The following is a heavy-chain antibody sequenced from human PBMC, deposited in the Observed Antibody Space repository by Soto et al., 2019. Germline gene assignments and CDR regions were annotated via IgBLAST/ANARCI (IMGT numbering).Heavy chain of an antibody. J-gene: IGHJ4*02. CDR3: ARHGSRGYSYGYGGYYFDY. CDR2: IYYSGST. D-gene: IGHD5-18*01. V-gene: IGHV4-39*01. CDR1: GGSIISSSYY. Sequence: SETLSLTCTVSGGSIISSSYYWGWIRQPPGKGLEWIGSIYYSGSTYYNPSLKSRVTISVDTSKNQFSLKLSSVTAADTAVYYCARHGSRGYSYGYGGYYFDYWGQGTLVTVSS.